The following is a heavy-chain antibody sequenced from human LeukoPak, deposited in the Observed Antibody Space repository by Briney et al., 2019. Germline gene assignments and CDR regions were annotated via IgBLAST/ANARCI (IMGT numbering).Heavy chain of an antibody. CDR1: GGSISSGGYY. J-gene: IGHJ4*02. V-gene: IGHV4-31*03. CDR2: IYYSGST. D-gene: IGHD5-12*01. CDR3: ARWKIVATSGFDY. Sequence: SETLSLTCTVSGGSISSGGYYWSWIRQHPGKGLEWIGYIYYSGSTYYNPSLKSRVTISVDTSKNQFSLKLSSVTAADTAVYYRARWKIVATSGFDYWGQGTLVTVSS.